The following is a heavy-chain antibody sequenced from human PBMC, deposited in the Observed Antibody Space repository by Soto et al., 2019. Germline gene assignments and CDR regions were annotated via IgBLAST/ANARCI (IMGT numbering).Heavy chain of an antibody. V-gene: IGHV1-18*01. CDR1: GYTFITYS. CDR3: ARDWDSGGWGGGRGMDV. CDR2: INAFNGNT. Sequence: QVQLVQSGAEVKKPGASLKVSCKASGYTFITYSITWMRQAPGQGLEWMGWINAFNGNTNYAQKFQGRVTMTTETSTRQVYMALRSLRSDDTAVYYCARDWDSGGWGGGRGMDVWGQGTTVIVSS. D-gene: IGHD6-19*01. J-gene: IGHJ6*02.